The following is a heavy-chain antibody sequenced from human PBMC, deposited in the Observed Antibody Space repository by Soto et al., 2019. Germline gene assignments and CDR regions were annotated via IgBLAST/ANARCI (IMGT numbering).Heavy chain of an antibody. V-gene: IGHV3-74*01. Sequence: GGSLRLSCAASGFTFGSYWMHWVRQAPGKGLVWVSRINSDGSSTSYADSVKGRFTISRDNAKNTLYLQMNSLRAEDTAVYYCARDDVDYDYVWGSYPRYYFDYWGQGTLVTVSS. CDR3: ARDDVDYDYVWGSYPRYYFDY. CDR1: GFTFGSYW. D-gene: IGHD3-16*02. J-gene: IGHJ4*02. CDR2: INSDGSST.